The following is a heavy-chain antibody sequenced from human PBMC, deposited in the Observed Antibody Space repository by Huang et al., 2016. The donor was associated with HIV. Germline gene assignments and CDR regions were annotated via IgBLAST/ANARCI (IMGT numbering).Heavy chain of an antibody. Sequence: QVQLQESGPGLVKSSETLSLTCAVFGVSINGYYWSWIRQPPGKGLEWIGYISYSGNTNYTPSLRSRISRSLDTSKKHVSLNLRSVTAADTAIYYCARSTWRYSSGSRQNYLDHWGQGTLVTVSS. CDR2: ISYSGNT. J-gene: IGHJ4*02. V-gene: IGHV4-59*01. D-gene: IGHD3-22*01. CDR3: ARSTWRYSSGSRQNYLDH. CDR1: GVSINGYY.